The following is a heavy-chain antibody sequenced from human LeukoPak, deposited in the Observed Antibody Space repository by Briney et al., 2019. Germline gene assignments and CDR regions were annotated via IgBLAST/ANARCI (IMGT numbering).Heavy chain of an antibody. Sequence: PSETLSLTCTVSGDSISSSSYYWGWLRQPPGTGLEWIGSIYYSGTTYYNPSLKSRVTISVVTSKNQFSLNLSSVTAADTAVYYCARHSSSWYHFDYWGQGTLVTVSS. V-gene: IGHV4-39*01. CDR3: ARHSSSWYHFDY. CDR2: IYYSGTT. CDR1: GDSISSSSYY. J-gene: IGHJ4*02. D-gene: IGHD6-13*01.